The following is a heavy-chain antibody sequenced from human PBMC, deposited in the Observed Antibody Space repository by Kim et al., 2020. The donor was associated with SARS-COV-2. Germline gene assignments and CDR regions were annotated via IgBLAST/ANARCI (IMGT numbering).Heavy chain of an antibody. CDR1: GFTFSSYG. CDR2: IWYDGSNK. J-gene: IGHJ6*01. Sequence: GGSLRLSCAASGFTFSSYGMHWVRQAPSKGLEWVSVIWYDGSNKYYADSVKGRFTISRDNSKNTLYLQMNSLRAEDTAVYYCARKGLLWFGELSGYYGM. D-gene: IGHD3-10*01. V-gene: IGHV3-33*01. CDR3: ARKGLLWFGELSGYYGM.